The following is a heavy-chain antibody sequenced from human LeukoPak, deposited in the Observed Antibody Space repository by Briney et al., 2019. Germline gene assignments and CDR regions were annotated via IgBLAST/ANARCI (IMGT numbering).Heavy chain of an antibody. J-gene: IGHJ4*02. D-gene: IGHD5-18*01. Sequence: PGGSLRLSCTTSGFTFSNYAMSWVRQAPGKGLEWVAVISYDGSNKYYADSVKGRFTISRDNSKNTLYLQMNSLRAEDTAVYYCAKDSMGGYSYGAYWGQGTLVTVSS. CDR1: GFTFSNYA. CDR3: AKDSMGGYSYGAY. V-gene: IGHV3-30*18. CDR2: ISYDGSNK.